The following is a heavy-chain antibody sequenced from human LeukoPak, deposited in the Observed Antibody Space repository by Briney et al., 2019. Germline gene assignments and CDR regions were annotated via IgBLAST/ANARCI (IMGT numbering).Heavy chain of an antibody. V-gene: IGHV3-74*01. J-gene: IGHJ5*02. CDR1: VFTFTIYS. CDR2: IKSDGSST. Sequence: PGGSLRLSCAASVFTFTIYSMHSVRQAPGTGLVWVSRIKSDGSSTSYADSVKGRFTISRDNAKNTLYLQMDSLRVEDTAVYYCAKSDWFDPWGQGTLVTVSS. CDR3: AKSDWFDP.